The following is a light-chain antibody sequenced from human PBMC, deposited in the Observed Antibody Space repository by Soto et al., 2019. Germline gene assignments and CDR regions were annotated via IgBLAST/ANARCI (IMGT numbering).Light chain of an antibody. Sequence: QSALTQPASVSGSPGQSITISCTGTSSDVGGYNYVSWYQQHPGKAPKLMIYDVSNRLSGVSNRFSSSKSGNTASLTISGLQAEDEADYYCSSYTSSSTLVVFGGGTQLTVL. CDR3: SSYTSSSTLVV. CDR1: SSDVGGYNY. V-gene: IGLV2-14*01. J-gene: IGLJ2*01. CDR2: DVS.